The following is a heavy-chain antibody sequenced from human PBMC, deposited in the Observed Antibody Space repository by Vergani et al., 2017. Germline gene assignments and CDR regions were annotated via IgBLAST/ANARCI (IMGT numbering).Heavy chain of an antibody. D-gene: IGHD3-10*01. CDR3: ARVYYGSGTPYGMDV. Sequence: QVQLVQSGAEVKKPGSSVKVSCKTSGGTFKSNTFSWVRQAPGQGLEWMGGIIPIFGTADYAQDFQGRLSITADESTSTLYMELSSLRSDDTAVYYCARVYYGSGTPYGMDVWGQGTTVTVSS. CDR2: IIPIFGTA. J-gene: IGHJ6*02. CDR1: GGTFKSNT. V-gene: IGHV1-69*01.